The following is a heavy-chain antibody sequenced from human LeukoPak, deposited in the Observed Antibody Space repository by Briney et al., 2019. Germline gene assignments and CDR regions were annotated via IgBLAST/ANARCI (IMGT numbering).Heavy chain of an antibody. CDR3: ATNIAAGY. Sequence: PGGSLRLSCAASGFTFSSYAMHWVRQAPGKGLEWVAVISYDGSNKYYADSVKGRFTISRDNSKSTLYLQMNSLRVEDTAMYYCATNIAAGYWGQGTLVTVSS. CDR1: GFTFSSYA. J-gene: IGHJ4*02. D-gene: IGHD6-25*01. CDR2: ISYDGSNK. V-gene: IGHV3-30-3*01.